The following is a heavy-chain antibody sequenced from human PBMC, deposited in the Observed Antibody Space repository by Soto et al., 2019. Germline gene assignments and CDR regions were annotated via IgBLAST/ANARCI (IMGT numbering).Heavy chain of an antibody. CDR2: TYYRSKWYN. V-gene: IGHV6-1*01. CDR1: GDSVSSNSAA. J-gene: IGHJ6*02. CDR3: ARIITGTNYYYYGMDV. D-gene: IGHD1-7*01. Sequence: SQTLSLTCAISGDSVSSNSAAWNWIRQSPSRGLEWLGRTYYRSKWYNDYAVSVKSRITINPDISKNQFSLQLNSVTPEDTAVYYCARIITGTNYYYYGMDVWGQGTTVTVSS.